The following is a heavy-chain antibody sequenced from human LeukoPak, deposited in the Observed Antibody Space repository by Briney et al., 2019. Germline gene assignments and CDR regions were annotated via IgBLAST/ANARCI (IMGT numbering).Heavy chain of an antibody. Sequence: SATLFPPSTVFGGSITNYFWTWFRRPPGKGLEGMGCIYYSGGTDYNPPLKSRVTMTGDTSKNQFSLKLSSVTAADTAVYYCAISRGWYDTEGYWGQGTMVTVSS. J-gene: IGHJ4*02. CDR1: GGSITNYF. D-gene: IGHD6-19*01. CDR3: AISRGWYDTEGY. CDR2: IYYSGGT. V-gene: IGHV4-59*01.